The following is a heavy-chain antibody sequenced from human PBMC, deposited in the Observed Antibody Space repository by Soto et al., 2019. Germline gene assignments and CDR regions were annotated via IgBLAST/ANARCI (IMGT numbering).Heavy chain of an antibody. CDR1: GFTFSNCA. V-gene: IGHV3-23*01. Sequence: GGSLRLSCAASGFTFSNCAMSWVRQAPGKGLEWVSGINGIDTGTFYADSVKGRFTISRDNSRNTLFLQMNSLRADDTAVYYCASHYDMWSGYLSPVDYWGQGTLVTVSS. D-gene: IGHD3-3*01. CDR2: INGIDTGT. J-gene: IGHJ4*02. CDR3: ASHYDMWSGYLSPVDY.